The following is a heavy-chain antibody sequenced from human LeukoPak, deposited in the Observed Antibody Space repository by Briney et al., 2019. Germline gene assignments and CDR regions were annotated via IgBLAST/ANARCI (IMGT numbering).Heavy chain of an antibody. V-gene: IGHV1-58*02. CDR3: AADRDYYGSGGDAFDL. D-gene: IGHD3-10*01. CDR2: IVVGSGNT. CDR1: GFTFTSSA. Sequence: GASVKVSCKASGFTFTSSAMRWVRQARGQRLEWIGWIVVGSGNTNYPQKFQERVTITRDMSTTTAYMELSSLRSEDTAMYYCAADRDYYGSGGDAFDLWGQGTMVTVSS. J-gene: IGHJ3*01.